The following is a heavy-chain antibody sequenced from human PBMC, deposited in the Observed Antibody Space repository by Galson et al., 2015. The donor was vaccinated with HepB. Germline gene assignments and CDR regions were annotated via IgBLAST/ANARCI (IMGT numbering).Heavy chain of an antibody. V-gene: IGHV3-48*04. CDR2: ISSSSSTI. J-gene: IGHJ4*02. CDR3: ARGKIWDYYDSSVHVY. Sequence: SLRLSCAASGFTFSSYSMNWVRQAPGKGLEWVSYISSSSSTIYYADSVKGRFTISRDNAKNSLYLQMNSLRAEDTAVYYCARGKIWDYYDSSVHVYWGQGTLVTVSS. CDR1: GFTFSSYS. D-gene: IGHD3-22*01.